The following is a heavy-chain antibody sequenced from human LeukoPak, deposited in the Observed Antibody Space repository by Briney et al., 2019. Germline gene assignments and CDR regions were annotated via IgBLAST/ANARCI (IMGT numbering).Heavy chain of an antibody. CDR3: ARDHSLTTVRDSSGLDY. V-gene: IGHV1-69*04. CDR2: IIPILDIA. J-gene: IGHJ4*02. D-gene: IGHD6-19*01. CDR1: GGTFSSHA. Sequence: SVKVSCKASGGTFSSHAISWVRQAPGQGLEWMGRIIPILDIADYAQRFQGRVTITADKATSTAYMDLSSLRSDDTAVYYCARDHSLTTVRDSSGLDYWGQGTLVTVSS.